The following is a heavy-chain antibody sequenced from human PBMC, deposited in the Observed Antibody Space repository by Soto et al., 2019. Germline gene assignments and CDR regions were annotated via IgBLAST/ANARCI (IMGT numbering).Heavy chain of an antibody. CDR2: ISSTGGST. Sequence: EVQLLESGGGLVQPGESLRLSCAASGFSFRKYVMTWVRQAPGKGLEWVSSISSTGGSTYYADSGKGRFTVSRDNSKNTFYLQMNSLRAEDTALYYCAKDQGFLEWLPQGGLHVWGQGTTVAVSS. V-gene: IGHV3-23*01. J-gene: IGHJ6*02. CDR1: GFSFRKYV. CDR3: AKDQGFLEWLPQGGLHV. D-gene: IGHD3-3*01.